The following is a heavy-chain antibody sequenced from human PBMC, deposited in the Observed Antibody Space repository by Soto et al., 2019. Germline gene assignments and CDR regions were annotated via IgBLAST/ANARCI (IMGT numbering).Heavy chain of an antibody. CDR1: GFTFSSYA. CDR2: ISSNGGST. J-gene: IGHJ4*02. V-gene: IGHV3-64*01. CDR3: ARGGVLFDY. D-gene: IGHD3-10*01. Sequence: GGSLRLSCAASGFTFSSYAMHWVRQAPGKGLEYVSAISSNGGSTYYANSVKGRFTISRDNSKNTLYLQMGSLRAEDMAVYYCARGGVLFDYWGQGTLVTVSS.